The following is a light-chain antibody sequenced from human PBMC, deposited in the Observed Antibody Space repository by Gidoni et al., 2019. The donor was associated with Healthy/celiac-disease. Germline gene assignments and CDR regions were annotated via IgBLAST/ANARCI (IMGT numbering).Light chain of an antibody. J-gene: IGLJ3*02. CDR1: SSNIGAGYD. CDR2: GNS. V-gene: IGLV1-40*01. CDR3: QSYDSSLSGSM. Sequence: QSVLTQPPSVSGAPGQRVTISCTGSSSNIGAGYDVHWYQQLPGTATNLLIYGNSNRPSGVPDRFSGSKSGTSASLAITGLQAEDEADYYCQSYDSSLSGSMFGGGTKLTVL.